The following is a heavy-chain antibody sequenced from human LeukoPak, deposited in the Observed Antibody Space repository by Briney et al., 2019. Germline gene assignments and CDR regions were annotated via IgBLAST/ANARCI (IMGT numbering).Heavy chain of an antibody. CDR3: AAGPASPHYYYGMGV. J-gene: IGHJ6*02. D-gene: IGHD6-13*01. V-gene: IGHV4-31*03. CDR1: CGSISSAGYN. Sequence: SETPSLTCTVSCGSISSAGYNWSWIRQHPGTGLEWIGNNYYSGSTYYNPSLKSRVTVSVDTSKNQFSLNLSSVTAADTAVYYCAAGPASPHYYYGMGVWGQGTTVTVSS. CDR2: NYYSGST.